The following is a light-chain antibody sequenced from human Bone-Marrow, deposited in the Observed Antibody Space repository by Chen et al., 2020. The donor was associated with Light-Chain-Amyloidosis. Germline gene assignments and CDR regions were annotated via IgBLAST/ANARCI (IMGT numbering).Light chain of an antibody. CDR1: DLPTKY. CDR2: RDT. V-gene: IGLV3-25*03. J-gene: IGLJ2*01. CDR3: QSADSSGTYEVI. Sequence: SYALTQPPLVSVPPGQRARITCSGDDLPTKYAYWYQQKPGQAPVLVIHRDTERPSGISERFSGSSSGTTATLTISGVQAEDEADYHCQSADSSGTYEVIFGGGTKLTVL.